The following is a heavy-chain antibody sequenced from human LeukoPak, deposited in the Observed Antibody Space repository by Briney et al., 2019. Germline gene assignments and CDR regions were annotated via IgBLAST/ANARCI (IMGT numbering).Heavy chain of an antibody. CDR3: AKVGGQWLVRGDFDV. CDR2: VSGNGVST. V-gene: IGHV3-23*01. Sequence: GGSLRLSCAASGLTFSSYAITWVRQVPGKGLEWVSTVSGNGVSTNYADSVKGRFTISRDNSKNTLYLQMNSLRAEDTAVYYCAKVGGQWLVRGDFDVWGKGTMVTVSS. CDR1: GLTFSSYA. D-gene: IGHD6-19*01. J-gene: IGHJ3*01.